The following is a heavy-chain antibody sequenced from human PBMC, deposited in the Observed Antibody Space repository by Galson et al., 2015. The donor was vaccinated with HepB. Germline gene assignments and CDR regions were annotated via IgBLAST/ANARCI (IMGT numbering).Heavy chain of an antibody. J-gene: IGHJ5*02. Sequence: SLRLSCAASGFTFSDYSMHWVRQAPGKGLEWVAAMSFNSNNIFYADSVKGRFTVSRDNSKNMLYLQMNILRAEETAVYYCARAGTTTMTYFDPWGQGTLVTVSS. CDR3: ARAGTTTMTYFDP. V-gene: IGHV3-30-3*01. CDR1: GFTFSDYS. CDR2: MSFNSNNI. D-gene: IGHD4-11*01.